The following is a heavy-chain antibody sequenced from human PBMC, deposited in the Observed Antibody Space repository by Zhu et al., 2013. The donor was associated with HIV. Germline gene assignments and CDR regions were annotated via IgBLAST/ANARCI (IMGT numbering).Heavy chain of an antibody. D-gene: IGHD2-2*01. CDR2: MNPNSGNT. Sequence: QVQLVQSGAEVKKPGASVKVSCKASGYTFTSYDINWVRQATGQGLEWMGWMNPNSGNTGYAQKFQGRVTMTRNTSISTAYMELSSLRSEDTAVYYCARSPSSRCSSTSCYRGNWFDPWGQGTLVTVSS. J-gene: IGHJ5*02. CDR1: GYTFTSYD. V-gene: IGHV1-8*01. CDR3: ARSPSSRCSSTSCYRGNWFDP.